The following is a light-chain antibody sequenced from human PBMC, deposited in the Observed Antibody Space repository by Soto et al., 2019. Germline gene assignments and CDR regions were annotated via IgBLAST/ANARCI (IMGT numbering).Light chain of an antibody. CDR3: QQYNSYWWT. CDR2: KAS. V-gene: IGKV1-5*03. CDR1: QSISSW. J-gene: IGKJ1*01. Sequence: DIQMTQSPSTLSASVGDRVTITCRASQSISSWLAWYQQKPGKAPKLLIYKASSLESGVPSRFSGSGSGTEFTLTISSLQPDDFATYYCQQYNSYWWTLGQGTKVDIK.